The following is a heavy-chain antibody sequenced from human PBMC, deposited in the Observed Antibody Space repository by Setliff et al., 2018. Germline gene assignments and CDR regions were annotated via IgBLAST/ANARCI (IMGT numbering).Heavy chain of an antibody. CDR1: GYAFITFG. D-gene: IGHD5-12*01. J-gene: IGHJ4*02. CDR2: MSPVYGIA. V-gene: IGHV1-18*01. Sequence: ASVKVSCKTSGYAFITFGMSWVRQAPGQGLEWMGWMSPVYGIANYARKFQGRVTLTADTSTTTAYLELASLRDDDTAVYYCVRGPGRSVVVAIPFDHWGQGSLVTVSS. CDR3: VRGPGRSVVVAIPFDH.